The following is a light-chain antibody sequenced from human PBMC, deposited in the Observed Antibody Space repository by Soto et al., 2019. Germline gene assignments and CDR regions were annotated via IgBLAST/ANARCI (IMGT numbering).Light chain of an antibody. CDR1: SSDVGSYNL. CDR3: CSYAGSSTFEGV. V-gene: IGLV2-23*03. Sequence: QSVLTQHASVSGSPGQSITISCTGTSSDVGSYNLVSWYQQHPGKAPKLMIYEGSKRPSGVSNRFSGSKSGNTDSLTISGLQAEDEADYYCCSYAGSSTFEGVFGTGTRVTVL. J-gene: IGLJ1*01. CDR2: EGS.